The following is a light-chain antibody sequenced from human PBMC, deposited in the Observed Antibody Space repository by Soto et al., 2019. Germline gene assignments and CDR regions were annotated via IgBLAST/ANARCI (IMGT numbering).Light chain of an antibody. CDR2: SNN. CDR3: AAWDDSLNAYV. Sequence: QSVLTQPPSASGTPGQRVTISCSGSSSNIGSNTVNWYQQLPGTAPKLLIYSNNQRPSGVPDRFSGSKSGTSASLAISGLQSEDEADYYCAAWDDSLNAYVFGTGINVAVL. J-gene: IGLJ1*01. V-gene: IGLV1-44*01. CDR1: SSNIGSNT.